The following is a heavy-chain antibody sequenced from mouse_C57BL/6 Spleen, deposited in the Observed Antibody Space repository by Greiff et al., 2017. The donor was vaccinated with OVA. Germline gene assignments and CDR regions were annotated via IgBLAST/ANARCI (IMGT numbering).Heavy chain of an antibody. D-gene: IGHD1-1*01. V-gene: IGHV1-80*01. CDR2: IYPGDGDT. J-gene: IGHJ4*01. CDR1: GYAFSSYW. CDR3: ARIGLITTVVAKDYYAMDY. Sequence: QVQLQQSGAELVKPGASVKISCKASGYAFSSYWMNWVKQRPGKGLEWIGQIYPGDGDTNYNGKFKGKATLTADKSSSTAYMQLSSLTSEDSAVYFCARIGLITTVVAKDYYAMDYWGQGTSVTVSS.